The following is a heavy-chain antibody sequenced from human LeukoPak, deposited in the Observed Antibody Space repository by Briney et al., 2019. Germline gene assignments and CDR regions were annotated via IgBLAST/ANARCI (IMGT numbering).Heavy chain of an antibody. J-gene: IGHJ3*02. V-gene: IGHV1-46*01. CDR2: INPSGGST. CDR1: GYTFTSYY. Sequence: ASVKVSCKASGYTFTSYYIHWVRQAPGQGLEWMGIINPSGGSTIYAQKFQGRVTMTEDTSTDTAYMELSSLRSEDTAVYYCATIWTTVTTRDAFDIWGQGTMVTVSS. D-gene: IGHD4-17*01. CDR3: ATIWTTVTTRDAFDI.